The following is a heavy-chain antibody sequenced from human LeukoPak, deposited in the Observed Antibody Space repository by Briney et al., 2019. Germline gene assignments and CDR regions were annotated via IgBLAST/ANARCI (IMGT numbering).Heavy chain of an antibody. CDR2: ISYDGSNK. D-gene: IGHD6-19*01. CDR1: GFTFSSYA. J-gene: IGHJ5*02. CDR3: ARDPHVSSGWYLSGWFDP. Sequence: GGSLRLSCAASGFTFSSYAMHWVRQAPGKGLEWVAVISYDGSNKYYADSVKGRFTISRDNSKNTLYLQMNSLRAEDTAVYYCARDPHVSSGWYLSGWFDPWGQGTLVTVSS. V-gene: IGHV3-30*01.